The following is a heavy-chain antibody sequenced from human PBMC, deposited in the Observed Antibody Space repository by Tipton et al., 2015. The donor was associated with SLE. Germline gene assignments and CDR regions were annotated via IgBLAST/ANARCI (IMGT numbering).Heavy chain of an antibody. J-gene: IGHJ3*02. V-gene: IGHV4-59*08. D-gene: IGHD6-19*01. CDR1: GGSIRSYY. CDR3: ARHDGQWDAFDI. CDR2: IYYRGSPYYREST. Sequence: TLSLTCAVSGGSIRSYYWSWIRLTPGKGLEWIGDIYYRGSPYYRESTTYNPSLESRATMSLDTPKNQFSLKLSSVTAADTAVYYCARHDGQWDAFDIWGQGTMVTVSS.